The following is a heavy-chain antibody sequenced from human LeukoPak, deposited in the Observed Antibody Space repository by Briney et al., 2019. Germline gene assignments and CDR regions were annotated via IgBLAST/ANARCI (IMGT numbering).Heavy chain of an antibody. CDR3: ARGSFYDYVWGSYRHIFDY. D-gene: IGHD3-16*02. J-gene: IGHJ4*02. V-gene: IGHV3-7*01. CDR2: IKRDGSEK. Sequence: GGSLRLSCAASGFTFSSYWMSWIRQAPGKGLEWVANIKRDGSEKYYVDSVKGRFTISRDNAKNSLCLQMNSLRAEDTAVYYCARGSFYDYVWGSYRHIFDYWGQGTLVTVSS. CDR1: GFTFSSYW.